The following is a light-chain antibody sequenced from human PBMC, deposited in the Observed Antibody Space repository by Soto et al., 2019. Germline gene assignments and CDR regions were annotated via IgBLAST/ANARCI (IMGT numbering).Light chain of an antibody. CDR1: QAVNTR. V-gene: IGKV3-11*01. CDR3: HQRQSWPRT. CDR2: LTS. Sequence: EIVLTQSPESPSLFSGETVILCCXASQAVNTRLAWYQHKPGQAPRLLIYLTSNRAAGIPARFSGSGSGTDFTLTISDVEPEDFAVYYCHQRQSWPRTFGQGTKVDI. J-gene: IGKJ1*01.